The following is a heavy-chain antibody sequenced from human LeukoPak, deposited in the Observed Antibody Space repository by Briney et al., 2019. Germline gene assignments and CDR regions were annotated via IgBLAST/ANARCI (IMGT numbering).Heavy chain of an antibody. D-gene: IGHD1-26*01. CDR2: IYYSGST. CDR1: GGSISSYY. J-gene: IGHJ3*02. V-gene: IGHV4-59*01. Sequence: SETLSLTCTVSGGSISSYYWSWIRQPPGKGLEWIGYIYYSGSTNYNPSLKSRVTISVDTSKNQFSLKLSSVTAADTAVYYCARQELRDDAFDIWGQGTMVTVSS. CDR3: ARQELRDDAFDI.